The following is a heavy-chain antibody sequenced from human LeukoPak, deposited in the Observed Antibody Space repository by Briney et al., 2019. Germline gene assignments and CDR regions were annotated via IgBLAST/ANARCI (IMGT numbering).Heavy chain of an antibody. Sequence: GGSLRLSCAASGFTVSRNYMSWVRQAPGKGLEWVSVSYSGGDTYYPDSVKGRFTVSRDNPKNTVYLQMNSLRAEDTAVYYCAKDRWLQYVSHFDCWGKGTLVTVSS. CDR3: AKDRWLQYVSHFDC. J-gene: IGHJ4*02. D-gene: IGHD5-24*01. V-gene: IGHV3-53*01. CDR1: GFTVSRNY. CDR2: SYSGGDT.